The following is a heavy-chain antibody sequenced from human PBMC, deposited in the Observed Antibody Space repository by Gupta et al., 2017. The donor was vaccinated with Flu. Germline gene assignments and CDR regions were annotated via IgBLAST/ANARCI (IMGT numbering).Heavy chain of an antibody. CDR3: ARDRGQFSDVRGISH. CDR2: INSGGSHN. D-gene: IGHD6-13*01. J-gene: IGHJ4*02. CDR1: GFTFSSST. V-gene: IGHV3-21*02. Sequence: EVQLVQSGGGLVRPGGSLRLSCASSGFTFSSSTMYWVRQAPGKGLEWVSAINSGGSHNYYSDSLRGRITVSRDNARGSLFLQLESLRAEDTAVYYCARDRGQFSDVRGISHWGQGTLVTVS.